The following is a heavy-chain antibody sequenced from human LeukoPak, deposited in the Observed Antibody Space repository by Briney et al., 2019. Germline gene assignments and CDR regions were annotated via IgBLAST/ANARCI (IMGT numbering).Heavy chain of an antibody. D-gene: IGHD5-18*01. Sequence: ASVTVSCKASGYTFTTYYMHWVRQAPGHGLEWMGIINPSGGSTRYAQQFQGRITLTRDTSTSAVYMELSGLTSDDTAVYYCARGGMGIQLWSFDYWGRGTLVTVSS. CDR3: ARGGMGIQLWSFDY. CDR1: GYTFTTYY. J-gene: IGHJ4*02. CDR2: INPSGGST. V-gene: IGHV1-46*01.